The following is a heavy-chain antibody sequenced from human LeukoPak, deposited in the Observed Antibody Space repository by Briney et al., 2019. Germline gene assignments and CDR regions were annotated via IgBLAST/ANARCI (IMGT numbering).Heavy chain of an antibody. CDR1: GFTFNSYW. CDR2: IKQDGSEK. Sequence: GGSLRLSCAASGFTFNSYWMSWVRQAPGKGLEWVANIKQDGSEKFHVDSVKGRFTVSRDNAKNLLYLQMNSLRAEDTAVYYCSRDADLGTTITGAFDIWGQGTMVTVSA. J-gene: IGHJ3*02. D-gene: IGHD5-24*01. CDR3: SRDADLGTTITGAFDI. V-gene: IGHV3-7*01.